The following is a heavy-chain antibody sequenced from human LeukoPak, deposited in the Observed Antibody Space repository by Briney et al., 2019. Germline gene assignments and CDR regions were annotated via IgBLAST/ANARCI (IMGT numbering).Heavy chain of an antibody. CDR2: ISGSGGST. D-gene: IGHD6-6*01. CDR1: GFTLRNYA. J-gene: IGHJ4*02. CDR3: AKDIGGPGARLFDY. Sequence: PGGSLRLSSAASGFTLRNYAMTWVRQAPGKGLEWVSGISGSGGSTYYADSVKGRFTISRDNSKNTLYLQMNSLRAEDTAVYYCAKDIGGPGARLFDYWGQGTLVTVSS. V-gene: IGHV3-23*01.